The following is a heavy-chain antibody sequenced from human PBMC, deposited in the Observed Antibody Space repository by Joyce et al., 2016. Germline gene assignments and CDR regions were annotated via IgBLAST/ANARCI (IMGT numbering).Heavy chain of an antibody. V-gene: IGHV3-30*04. D-gene: IGHD6-19*01. J-gene: IGHJ4*02. CDR3: ARDPRAVTGGGYYFDY. Sequence: QVQLVESGGGVVQPGRSLRLSCAASGFTFSGHAVHWVRQAPGKGLEWVAVISYDAGTIYYADSVKGRFTISRDNSKNTLDLQMNSLGPEDTAIYYCARDPRAVTGGGYYFDYWGQGTLVTVSS. CDR2: ISYDAGTI. CDR1: GFTFSGHA.